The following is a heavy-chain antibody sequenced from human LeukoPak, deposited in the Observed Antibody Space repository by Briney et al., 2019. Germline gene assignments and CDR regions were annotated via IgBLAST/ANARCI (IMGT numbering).Heavy chain of an antibody. D-gene: IGHD6-13*01. CDR1: GYTFTSIT. J-gene: IGHJ5*02. V-gene: IGHV7-4-1*02. CDR3: ARGYGSSSWYVWFDP. Sequence: ASVKVSCKASGYTFTSITMNWVRQAPGQGLEWMGWINTNTGNPTYAQGFTGRFVFSLDTSVSTAYLQISSLKAEDTAVYYCARGYGSSSWYVWFDPWGQGTLVTVSS. CDR2: INTNTGNP.